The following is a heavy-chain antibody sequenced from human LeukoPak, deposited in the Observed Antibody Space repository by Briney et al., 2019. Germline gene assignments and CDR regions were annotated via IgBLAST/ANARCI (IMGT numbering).Heavy chain of an antibody. J-gene: IGHJ4*02. CDR3: ARNYYYDSSGYYPPHDY. CDR2: ISGSGGST. CDR1: GFTFSSYA. V-gene: IGHV3-23*01. Sequence: GGSLRLSCAASGFTFSSYAMSWVRQAPGKGLEWVSAISGSGGSTYYADSVKGRFTISRDNAKNSLYLQMNSLRAEDTAVYYCARNYYYDSSGYYPPHDYWGQGTLVTVSS. D-gene: IGHD3-22*01.